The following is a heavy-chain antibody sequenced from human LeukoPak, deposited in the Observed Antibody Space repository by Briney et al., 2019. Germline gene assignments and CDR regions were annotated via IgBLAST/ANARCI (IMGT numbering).Heavy chain of an antibody. Sequence: GGSLRLSCAASGFTVSSNYTSWVRQAPGKGLEWVSDIFVGDSTHYADSVKGRFTISRDNSKNTMYLQMNSLRAEDTAVYYCARDGAYCGGDCYSDYWGQGTLVTVSS. CDR2: IFVGDST. J-gene: IGHJ4*02. V-gene: IGHV3-53*01. D-gene: IGHD2-21*02. CDR3: ARDGAYCGGDCYSDY. CDR1: GFTVSSNY.